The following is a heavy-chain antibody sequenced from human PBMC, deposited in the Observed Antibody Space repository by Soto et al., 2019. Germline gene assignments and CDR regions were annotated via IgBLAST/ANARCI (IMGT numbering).Heavy chain of an antibody. J-gene: IGHJ4*02. Sequence: GGSRRLSCAASGFTFSSYAMSWVRQAPGKGLXWGXTIXXSXXXXXYXXSVKGRFTISRYNSRNTLYLQMNSLRADDTAMYYCVKTAPQFGDFPSWGQGALVTASS. CDR1: GFTFSSYA. V-gene: IGHV3-23*01. D-gene: IGHD3-10*01. CDR2: IXXSXXXX. CDR3: VKTAPQFGDFPS.